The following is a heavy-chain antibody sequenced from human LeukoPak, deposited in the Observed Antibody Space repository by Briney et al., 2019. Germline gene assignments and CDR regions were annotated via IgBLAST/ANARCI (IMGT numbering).Heavy chain of an antibody. V-gene: IGHV1-24*01. CDR3: ARGATEVFWSGYPC. CDR2: FDPEDGET. D-gene: IGHD3-3*01. CDR1: GYTLTELS. J-gene: IGHJ4*02. Sequence: ASVKVSCKVSGYTLTELSMHWVRQAPGKGLEWMGGFDPEDGETIYAQKFQGRVTMTEDTSTDTAYMELSSLRSEDTAVYYCARGATEVFWSGYPCWGQGTLVTVSS.